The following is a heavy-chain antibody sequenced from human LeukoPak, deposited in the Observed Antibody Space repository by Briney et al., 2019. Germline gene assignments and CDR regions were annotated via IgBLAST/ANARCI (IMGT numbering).Heavy chain of an antibody. V-gene: IGHV4-59*01. CDR2: IYYSGST. J-gene: IGHJ4*02. D-gene: IGHD3-3*01. CDR3: ARASLDYDFWSGYVY. Sequence: KPSETLSLTCTVSGGSISSYYWSWIRHPPGKGLEWIGYIYYSGSTNYNPSLKSRVTISVDTSKNQFSLKLSSVTAADTAVYYCARASLDYDFWSGYVYWGQGTLVTVSS. CDR1: GGSISSYY.